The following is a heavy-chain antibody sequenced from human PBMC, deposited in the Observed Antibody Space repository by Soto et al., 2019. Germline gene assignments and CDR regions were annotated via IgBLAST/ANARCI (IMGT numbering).Heavy chain of an antibody. Sequence: VASVKVSCKASGYTFTSYGISWVRQAPGQGLEWMGWISAYNGNTNYAQKLQGRVTMTTDTSTSTAYMELRSLRADDTAVYYCAKEDNYYDSSGYYLEYFHHWGQGTLVTVSS. CDR3: AKEDNYYDSSGYYLEYFHH. J-gene: IGHJ1*01. CDR2: ISAYNGNT. D-gene: IGHD3-22*01. V-gene: IGHV1-18*01. CDR1: GYTFTSYG.